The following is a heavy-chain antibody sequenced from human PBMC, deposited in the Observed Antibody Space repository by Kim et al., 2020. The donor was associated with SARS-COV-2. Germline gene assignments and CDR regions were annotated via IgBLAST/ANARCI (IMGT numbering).Heavy chain of an antibody. CDR1: GGSISSSSYY. CDR2: IYYSGST. V-gene: IGHV4-39*01. CDR3: ARRTTKPTVLGWWYFDL. J-gene: IGHJ2*01. D-gene: IGHD3-10*01. Sequence: SETLSLTCTVSGGSISSSSYYWGWIRQPPGKGLEWIGSIYYSGSTYYNPSLKSRVTISVDTSKNQFSLKLSSVTAADTAVYYCARRTTKPTVLGWWYFDLWGRGTLVTVSS.